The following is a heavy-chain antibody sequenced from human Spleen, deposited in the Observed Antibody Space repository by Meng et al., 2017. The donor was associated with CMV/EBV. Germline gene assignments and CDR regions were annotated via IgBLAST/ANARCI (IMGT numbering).Heavy chain of an antibody. CDR3: ARGLRAAAATFDY. CDR2: INTNTGNP. V-gene: IGHV7-4-1*02. CDR1: GYTFTSYA. J-gene: IGHJ4*02. D-gene: IGHD6-13*01. Sequence: KASGYTFTSYAMKWVRQAPGQGLEWMGWINTNTGNPTYAQGFTGRFVFSLDTSVSTAYLQISSLKAEDTAVYDCARGLRAAAATFDYWGQGTLVTVSS.